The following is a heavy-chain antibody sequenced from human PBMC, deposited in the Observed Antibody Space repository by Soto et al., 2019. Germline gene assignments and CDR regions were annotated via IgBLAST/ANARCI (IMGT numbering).Heavy chain of an antibody. CDR2: INAGNGNT. J-gene: IGHJ4*02. CDR1: GYTFARCY. Sequence: GASVKVSCKASGYTFARCYRRWVRQAPGQRLEWMGWINAGNGNTKYSQKFQGRVTITRDTSASTAYMELSSLRSEDTAVYYCARSIVVVTALDYWGQGTLVTVSS. D-gene: IGHD2-21*02. V-gene: IGHV1-3*01. CDR3: ARSIVVVTALDY.